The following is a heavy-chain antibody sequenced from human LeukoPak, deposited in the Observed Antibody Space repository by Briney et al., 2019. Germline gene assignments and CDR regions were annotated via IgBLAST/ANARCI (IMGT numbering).Heavy chain of an antibody. Sequence: PGGSLRLSCAASGFTFSNYEMNWVRQAPGKGLEWVSTISGSGGSTYYADSVKGRFTISRDNSKNTLYLQMNSLRAEDTAVYYCARGADYYGSGSYSTYYYYMDVWGKGTTVTISS. CDR3: ARGADYYGSGSYSTYYYYMDV. CDR1: GFTFSNYE. CDR2: ISGSGGST. J-gene: IGHJ6*03. V-gene: IGHV3-23*01. D-gene: IGHD3-10*01.